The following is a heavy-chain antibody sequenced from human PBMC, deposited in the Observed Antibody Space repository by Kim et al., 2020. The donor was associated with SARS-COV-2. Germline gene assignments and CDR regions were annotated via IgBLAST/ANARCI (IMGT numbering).Heavy chain of an antibody. CDR3: ARGAAGTWDY. V-gene: IGHV5-51*01. CDR1: GYSFTNYW. D-gene: IGHD6-13*01. J-gene: IGHJ4*02. CDR2: INPRDSDT. Sequence: GESLKISCKGSGYSFTNYWIGWVRQMPGKGLEWMGIINPRDSDTRYSPSFQGQVTISADKSTTTAYLQWSSLKASDTAMYYCARGAAGTWDYLGQGTLVTVSS.